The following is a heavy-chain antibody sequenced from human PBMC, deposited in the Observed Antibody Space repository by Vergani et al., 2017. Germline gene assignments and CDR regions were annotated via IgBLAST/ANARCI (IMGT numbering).Heavy chain of an antibody. V-gene: IGHV3-30*02. CDR1: GFTFSHYG. J-gene: IGHJ4*02. CDR2: IRSDGSNK. D-gene: IGHD3-10*01. Sequence: QVQMVESGGGVVQPGGSLRLSCAASGFTFSHYGMSWVRQAPGKGLDWVAFIRSDGSNKYYVECVKGRFAISRDNSKNTLSLQMNSLRAEDTAVYYCAKAEYGSGTYPAWALDSWGQGALVTVSS. CDR3: AKAEYGSGTYPAWALDS.